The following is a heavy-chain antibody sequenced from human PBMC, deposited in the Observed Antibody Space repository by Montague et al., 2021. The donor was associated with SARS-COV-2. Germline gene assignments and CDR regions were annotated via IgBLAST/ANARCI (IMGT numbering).Heavy chain of an antibody. D-gene: IGHD6-13*01. Sequence: SETLSLTCAVYGGSFSGYYWSWIRQPPGKGLEWIGEINHSGSTNYNPSLKSRVTISVDTSKNQFSLKLSSVTAADTAVYYCARDRYSSSWYGQKYYFDYWGQGTLGTGSS. CDR3: ARDRYSSSWYGQKYYFDY. J-gene: IGHJ4*02. V-gene: IGHV4-34*01. CDR2: INHSGST. CDR1: GGSFSGYY.